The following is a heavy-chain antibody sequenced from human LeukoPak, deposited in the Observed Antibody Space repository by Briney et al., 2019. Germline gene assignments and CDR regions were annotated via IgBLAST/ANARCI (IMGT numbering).Heavy chain of an antibody. Sequence: SETLSLTCTVSGGSISSGDYYWSWIRQPPGKGLEWIGYIYYSGSTCYNPSLKSRVTISVDTSKNQFSLKLSSVTAADTAVYYCASSPSSGSYSFDYWGQGTLVTVSS. V-gene: IGHV4-30-4*08. CDR2: IYYSGST. D-gene: IGHD3-10*01. CDR1: GGSISSGDYY. J-gene: IGHJ4*02. CDR3: ASSPSSGSYSFDY.